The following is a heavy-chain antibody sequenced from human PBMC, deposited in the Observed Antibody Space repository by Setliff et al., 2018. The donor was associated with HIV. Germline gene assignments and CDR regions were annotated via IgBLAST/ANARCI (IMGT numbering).Heavy chain of an antibody. J-gene: IGHJ5*02. CDR1: GGSINSHY. Sequence: SETLSLTCTVSGGSINSHYWGWVRQPPGKGLEWIGSTYYSRNTNYNPSLKSRVTISVETSKNQFSLNLNSVTAADTAVYYCARDPGGLYCTSASCQGGCFDPWGQGTLVTVSS. CDR3: ARDPGGLYCTSASCQGGCFDP. CDR2: TYYSRNT. V-gene: IGHV4-59*11. D-gene: IGHD2-2*01.